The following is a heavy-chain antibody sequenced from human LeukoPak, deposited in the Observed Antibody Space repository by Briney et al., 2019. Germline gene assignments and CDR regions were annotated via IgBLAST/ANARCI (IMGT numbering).Heavy chain of an antibody. Sequence: GGSLRLSCAASGFTFSSYAMHWVRQAPGKGLEYVSAISSNGGSTYYANTVKGRFTISRDNSKNTLYLQMGSLRADDMAVYYCARDAGFCSGGSCPRYYFDYWGQGTLVTVSS. D-gene: IGHD2-15*01. CDR3: ARDAGFCSGGSCPRYYFDY. CDR2: ISSNGGST. J-gene: IGHJ4*02. V-gene: IGHV3-64*01. CDR1: GFTFSSYA.